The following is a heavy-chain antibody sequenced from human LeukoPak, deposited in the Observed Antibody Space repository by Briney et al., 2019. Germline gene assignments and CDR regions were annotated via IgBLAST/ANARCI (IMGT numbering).Heavy chain of an antibody. CDR3: AKEKSDYGYFFDY. D-gene: IGHD4-17*01. J-gene: IGHJ4*02. Sequence: GGSLRLSCAASGFIFSSYAMNWVRRAPGKGLEWVSGITGSGGSTYYADSVKGRFTISRDNSKNTLYLQMNSLRAEDTAVYYCAKEKSDYGYFFDYWGQGTLVTVSS. CDR1: GFIFSSYA. CDR2: ITGSGGST. V-gene: IGHV3-23*01.